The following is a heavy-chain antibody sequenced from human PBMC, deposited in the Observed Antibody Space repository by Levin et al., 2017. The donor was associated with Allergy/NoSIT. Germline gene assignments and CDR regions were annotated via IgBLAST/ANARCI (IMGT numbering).Heavy chain of an antibody. V-gene: IGHV3-23*01. CDR1: GFTFSSYA. Sequence: GGSLRLSCAASGFTFSSYAMSWVRQAPGKGLEWVSAISGSGGSTYYADSVKGRFTISRDNSKNTLYLQMNSLRAEDTAVYYCAKDRFKGRVRGVIRMVFDYWGQGTLVTVSS. D-gene: IGHD3-10*01. CDR2: ISGSGGST. CDR3: AKDRFKGRVRGVIRMVFDY. J-gene: IGHJ4*02.